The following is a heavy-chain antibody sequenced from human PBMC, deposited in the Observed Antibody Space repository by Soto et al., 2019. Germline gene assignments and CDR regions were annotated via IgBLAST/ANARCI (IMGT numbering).Heavy chain of an antibody. J-gene: IGHJ6*02. CDR2: INHSGST. CDR1: GGSFSGYY. D-gene: IGHD3-22*01. Sequence: PSETLSLTCTVYGGSFSGYYWSWIRQPPGKGLEWIGEINHSGSTKYNPSLKSRVFISVDRSKNQFSPKLSSVTAADTAMYYCARGGYYDSSGYYYYYGMDVWGQGTTVTVS. V-gene: IGHV4-34*01. CDR3: ARGGYYDSSGYYYYYGMDV.